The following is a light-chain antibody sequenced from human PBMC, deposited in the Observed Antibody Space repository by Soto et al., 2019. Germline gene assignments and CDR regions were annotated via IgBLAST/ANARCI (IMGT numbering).Light chain of an antibody. J-gene: IGKJ5*01. V-gene: IGKV3-20*01. CDR1: QSVSIY. Sequence: EIVLTQSPATLSFSPGERATLSCRASQSVSIYLAWYQQKPGQAPRLLISGASSRATGIPDRFSGSGSGTDFTLTISRLEPEDFAVYYCQQYGSSPPITFGQGTRLEI. CDR3: QQYGSSPPIT. CDR2: GAS.